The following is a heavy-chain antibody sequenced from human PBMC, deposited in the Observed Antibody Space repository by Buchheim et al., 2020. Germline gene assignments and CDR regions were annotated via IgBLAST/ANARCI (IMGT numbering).Heavy chain of an antibody. Sequence: QVQLQESGPGLVKPSGTLSLTCAVSGGSISSSNWWSWVRQPPGKGLEWIGEIYHSGSTNYNPSLKSRVTISADKSKNQFFLKLSSVTAADTAVYYCARGPGYDFWSGYSFYGMDVWGQGTT. V-gene: IGHV4-4*02. D-gene: IGHD3-3*01. CDR3: ARGPGYDFWSGYSFYGMDV. CDR1: GGSISSSNW. CDR2: IYHSGST. J-gene: IGHJ6*02.